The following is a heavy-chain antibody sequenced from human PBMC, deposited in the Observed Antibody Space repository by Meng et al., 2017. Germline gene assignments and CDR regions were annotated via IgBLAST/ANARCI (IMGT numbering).Heavy chain of an antibody. CDR1: GFTFSSYE. J-gene: IGHJ4*02. D-gene: IGHD3-22*01. V-gene: IGHV3-48*03. CDR3: ARALSDDSSGYYNSLDY. Sequence: GESLKISCAASGFTFSSYEMNWVRQAPGKGLEWVSYISSSGSTIYYADSVKGRFTISRDNAKNSLYLQMNSLRAEDTAVYYCARALSDDSSGYYNSLDYWGQGTLVTVPQ. CDR2: ISSSGSTI.